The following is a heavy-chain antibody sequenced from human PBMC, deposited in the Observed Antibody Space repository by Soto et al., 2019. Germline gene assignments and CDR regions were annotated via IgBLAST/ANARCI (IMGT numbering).Heavy chain of an antibody. CDR3: ARGYCSGGHCYSESYRFDP. Sequence: KPSETLSLTCIVSGASISSGDYYWSWIRQPPGKGLEWIGYIYYSGSAYYNPSLKSRVIISIDTSKNQFSLKLRSVTAADTAVYYCARGYCSGGHCYSESYRFDPWGQGTLVTVSS. D-gene: IGHD2-15*01. J-gene: IGHJ5*02. CDR1: GASISSGDYY. CDR2: IYYSGSA. V-gene: IGHV4-30-4*01.